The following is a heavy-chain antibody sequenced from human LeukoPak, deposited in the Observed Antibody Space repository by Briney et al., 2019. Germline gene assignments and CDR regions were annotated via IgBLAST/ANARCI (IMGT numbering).Heavy chain of an antibody. V-gene: IGHV3-21*01. CDR1: GFTFSTDS. CDR2: IDRSSIYT. Sequence: GGSLRLSCAASGFTFSTDSMQWVRQAPGKGLEWVSAIDRSSIYTYYADSVKGRFTISRDNAKNSLYLQMNSLRAEDTAVYYCARRYCSSTNCLAFDYWGQGTLVTVPS. J-gene: IGHJ4*02. CDR3: ARRYCSSTNCLAFDY. D-gene: IGHD2-2*01.